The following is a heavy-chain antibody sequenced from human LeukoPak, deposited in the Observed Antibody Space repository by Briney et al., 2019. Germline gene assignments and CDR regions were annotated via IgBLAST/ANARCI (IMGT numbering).Heavy chain of an antibody. D-gene: IGHD6-19*01. CDR1: GFTFSTSE. CDR3: ATHTSGWKGYFDY. V-gene: IGHV3-7*05. Sequence: GGPLRLSCAASGFTFSTSEMNWVRQAPGKGLEWVANIKQDGSEDYYVDSVKGRFTISRDNANNSLYLQMNSLRAEDTAMYYCATHTSGWKGYFDYWGQGTLVSVSS. CDR2: IKQDGSED. J-gene: IGHJ4*02.